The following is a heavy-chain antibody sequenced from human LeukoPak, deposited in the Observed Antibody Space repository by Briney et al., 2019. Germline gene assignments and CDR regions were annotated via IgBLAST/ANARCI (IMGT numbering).Heavy chain of an antibody. D-gene: IGHD4-17*01. Sequence: ASVKVSCKASGYTFTNYGISWVRQAPGQGLEWMGWISAYNGNTNYAQKLQGRVTMTTDTSTSTAYMELRSLRSDDTAVYYCARDPGTTVTPWRFDPWGQGTLVTVSS. CDR2: ISAYNGNT. J-gene: IGHJ5*02. V-gene: IGHV1-18*04. CDR1: GYTFTNYG. CDR3: ARDPGTTVTPWRFDP.